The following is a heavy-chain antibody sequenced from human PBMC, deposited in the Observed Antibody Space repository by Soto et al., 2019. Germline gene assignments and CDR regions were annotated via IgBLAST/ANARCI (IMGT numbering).Heavy chain of an antibody. V-gene: IGHV4-59*01. CDR3: ALAPAYSNYLGY. Sequence: PSETLSLTCTVSGGSISSYYWSWIRQPPGKGLEWIGYIYYSGSTNYNPSLKSRVTISVDTSKNQFSLKLSSVTAADTAVYYCALAPAYSNYLGYWGQGTLVTVLL. D-gene: IGHD4-4*01. CDR1: GGSISSYY. J-gene: IGHJ4*02. CDR2: IYYSGST.